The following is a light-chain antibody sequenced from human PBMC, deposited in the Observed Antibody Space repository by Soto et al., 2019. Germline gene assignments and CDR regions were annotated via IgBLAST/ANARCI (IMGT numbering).Light chain of an antibody. V-gene: IGKV1-39*01. Sequence: IPMTQSPSSLSASVGDRVTLTCRTSRAINNYVNWYQHHPGRVPKLLISSASILQTGVPSRFSAGGSGTHFALTISNLLPEDVATYYCQQSYSTPPNFGQGTKLEI. CDR1: RAINNY. CDR2: SAS. CDR3: QQSYSTPPN. J-gene: IGKJ2*01.